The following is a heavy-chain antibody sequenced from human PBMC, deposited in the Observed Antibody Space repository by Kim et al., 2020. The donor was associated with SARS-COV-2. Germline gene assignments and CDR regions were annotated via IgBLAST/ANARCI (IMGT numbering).Heavy chain of an antibody. CDR1: GDSISGSSFY. J-gene: IGHJ4*03. V-gene: IGHV4-39*01. D-gene: IGHD3-22*01. CDR2: IYYSGST. Sequence: SETLSLTCTVSGDSISGSSFYWGWIRPSPGRGFEWIATIYYSGSTYYNPSLRSRVTVTVDTSKNQFSLSLSSVTAATTADYYCARLWDSTGYTNSWGQGT. CDR3: ARLWDSTGYTNS.